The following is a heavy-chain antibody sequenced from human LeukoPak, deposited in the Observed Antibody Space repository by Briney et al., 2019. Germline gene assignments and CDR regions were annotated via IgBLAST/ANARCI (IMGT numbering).Heavy chain of an antibody. CDR1: GYSFTDYY. D-gene: IGHD3-3*01. CDR3: ARADFIDAGPYLIGP. J-gene: IGHJ5*02. V-gene: IGHV1-2*02. CDR2: INTKSGRT. Sequence: ASVKVSCKTSGYSFTDYYIHWVRQVPGQGLEWMGWINTKSGRTSSARKFQGRVTMTRDPSITTVYMDMAWLMSDDTVIYFCARADFIDAGPYLIGPWGQGTLVTVSS.